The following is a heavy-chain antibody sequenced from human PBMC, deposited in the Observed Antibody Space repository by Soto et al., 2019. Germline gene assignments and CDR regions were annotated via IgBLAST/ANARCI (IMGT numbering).Heavy chain of an antibody. V-gene: IGHV3-33*01. Sequence: QVQLVESGGGVVQPGRSLRLSCAASGFTFSSYGMHWVRQAPGKGLEWVAVIWYDGSNKYYADSVKGRFTISRDNSKNTLYLQMNSLRAEDTDVYYCARDSVRDYYGSACTDYWGQGTLVTVSS. CDR3: ARDSVRDYYGSACTDY. D-gene: IGHD3-10*01. CDR2: IWYDGSNK. CDR1: GFTFSSYG. J-gene: IGHJ4*02.